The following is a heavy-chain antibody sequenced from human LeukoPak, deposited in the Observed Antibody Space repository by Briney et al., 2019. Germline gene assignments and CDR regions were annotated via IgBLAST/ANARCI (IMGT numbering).Heavy chain of an antibody. V-gene: IGHV4-4*02. CDR2: IYHSGST. D-gene: IGHD2-15*01. J-gene: IGHJ4*02. Sequence: SETLSLTCAVSGGSISSSNSWSWVRQPPGKGLEWIGEIYHSGSTNYNPSLKSRVTISVDTSKNQFSLKLSSVTAADTAVYYCARSDYCSGGSCSLTPFDYWGQGTLVTVSS. CDR1: GGSISSSNS. CDR3: ARSDYCSGGSCSLTPFDY.